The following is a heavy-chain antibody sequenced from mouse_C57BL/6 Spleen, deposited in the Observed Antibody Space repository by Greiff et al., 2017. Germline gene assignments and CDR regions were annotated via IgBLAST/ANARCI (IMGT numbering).Heavy chain of an antibody. J-gene: IGHJ2*01. Sequence: VQLQQSGAELVKPGASVKLSCKASGYTFTSYWMQWVKQRPGQGLEWIGEIDPSDSYTKYNQKIKGKATLTVDKASSTAYMQLSSLTTEDSAVYYCARFTTVVATRIGFDYWGQGTTLTVSS. D-gene: IGHD1-1*01. V-gene: IGHV1-50*01. CDR1: GYTFTSYW. CDR3: ARFTTVVATRIGFDY. CDR2: IDPSDSYT.